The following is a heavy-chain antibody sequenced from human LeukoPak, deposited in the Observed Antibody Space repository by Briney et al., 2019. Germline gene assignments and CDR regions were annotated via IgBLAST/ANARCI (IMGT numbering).Heavy chain of an antibody. V-gene: IGHV3-23*01. J-gene: IGHJ4*02. D-gene: IGHD1-26*01. CDR2: ISGVNGNT. CDR1: GFTFSSYA. Sequence: PGGSLRLSCVASGFTFSSYAMNWVRQAPGKGLEWVSAISGVNGNTYYADSVKGRFTISRDNSKNTLYLQMNSLRAEDTAVYYCAGARSGGEFDYWGQGTLVNVSS. CDR3: AGARSGGEFDY.